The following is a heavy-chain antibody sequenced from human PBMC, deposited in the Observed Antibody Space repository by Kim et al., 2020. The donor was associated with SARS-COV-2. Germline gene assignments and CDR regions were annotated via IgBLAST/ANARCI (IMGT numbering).Heavy chain of an antibody. J-gene: IGHJ4*02. D-gene: IGHD3-22*01. CDR3: ARDGAYYDSSGYYSFDY. Sequence: VKGRFTISRDNSKNTLYLQMNSLRAEDTAVYYCARDGAYYDSSGYYSFDYWGQGTLVTVSS. V-gene: IGHV3-66*01.